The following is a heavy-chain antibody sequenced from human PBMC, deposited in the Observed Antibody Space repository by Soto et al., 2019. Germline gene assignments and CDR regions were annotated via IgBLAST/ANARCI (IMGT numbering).Heavy chain of an antibody. V-gene: IGHV4-4*07. Sequence: SETLSLTCTVSGGSISSYYWSWIRQPAGKGLEWIGRIYTSGSTNYNPPLKSRVTMSVDTSKNQFSLKLSSVTAADTAVYYCAREAMYDYVWGSYRYMYYFDYWGQGTLVTVSS. CDR3: AREAMYDYVWGSYRYMYYFDY. J-gene: IGHJ4*02. CDR1: GGSISSYY. CDR2: IYTSGST. D-gene: IGHD3-16*02.